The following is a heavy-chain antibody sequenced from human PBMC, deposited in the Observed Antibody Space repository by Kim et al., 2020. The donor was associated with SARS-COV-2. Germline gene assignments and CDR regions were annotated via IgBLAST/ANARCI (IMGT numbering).Heavy chain of an antibody. J-gene: IGHJ3*02. Sequence: SETLSLTCTVSGGSISSSSYYWGWIRQPPGKGLEWIGSFHYSGSAYYNPSLNSRLTMPIDTSNNQFSLNLRSVTAADTSVYYCARSSLIVVVITPDAFDIWGQGTMVTVSS. CDR1: GGSISSSSYY. V-gene: IGHV4-39*01. CDR3: ARSSLIVVVITPDAFDI. CDR2: FHYSGSA. D-gene: IGHD3-22*01.